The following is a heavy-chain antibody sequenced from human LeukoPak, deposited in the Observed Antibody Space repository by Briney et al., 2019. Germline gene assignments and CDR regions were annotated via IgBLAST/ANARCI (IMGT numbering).Heavy chain of an antibody. CDR1: GGSIRSGGYY. V-gene: IGHV4-31*03. CDR3: ARFLWSDDIYFDY. CDR2: ICYLGST. D-gene: IGHD3-3*01. J-gene: IGHJ4*02. Sequence: PSETLSLTCTVSGGSIRSGGYYWSWVRQHPGKGLEWIGYICYLGSTSYNPSLRSRVTISVDTSKNQFSLRLSSVTAADTAVYYCARFLWSDDIYFDYWDQGTLVTVSS.